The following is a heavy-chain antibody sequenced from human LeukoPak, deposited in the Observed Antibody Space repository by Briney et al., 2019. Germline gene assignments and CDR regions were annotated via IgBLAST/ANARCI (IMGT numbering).Heavy chain of an antibody. Sequence: SETLSLTCAVYGGSFSGYYWSWIRQPPGKGLEWIGEINNSGRTNYNPSPKSRVTISVDTSKNQFSLKLSSVTAADTAVYYCARDRITIFGVVIIRRYNWFDPWGQGTLVTVSS. CDR2: INNSGRT. CDR3: ARDRITIFGVVIIRRYNWFDP. D-gene: IGHD3-3*01. J-gene: IGHJ5*02. V-gene: IGHV4-34*01. CDR1: GGSFSGYY.